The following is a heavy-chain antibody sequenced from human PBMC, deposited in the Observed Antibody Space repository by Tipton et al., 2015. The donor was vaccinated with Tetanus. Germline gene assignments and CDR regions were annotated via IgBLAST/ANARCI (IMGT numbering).Heavy chain of an antibody. Sequence: QLVQSGAEVKKPGESLKISCKGSGYNFTIYWIAWVRQMPGKGLEWMGIIYPGDSDTRYSPSFQGQVTISADKSISTAYLQWSSLKASDTAMYYCARWVPGIVVAGGYYLDYWGQGTLVTFSS. V-gene: IGHV5-51*01. CDR2: IYPGDSDT. J-gene: IGHJ4*02. D-gene: IGHD6-19*01. CDR1: GYNFTIYW. CDR3: ARWVPGIVVAGGYYLDY.